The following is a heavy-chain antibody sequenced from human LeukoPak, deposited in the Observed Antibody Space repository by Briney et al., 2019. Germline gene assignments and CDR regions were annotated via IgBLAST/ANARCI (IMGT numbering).Heavy chain of an antibody. J-gene: IGHJ3*02. CDR2: INPNSGGT. V-gene: IGHV1-2*02. CDR1: GYTFTSYD. Sequence: ASVKVSCKASGYTFTSYDINWVRQAPGQGLEWMGWINPNSGGTNYAQKFQGRVTMTRDTSISTAYMELSRLRSDDTAVYYCARFANAFDIWGQGTMVTVSS. CDR3: ARFANAFDI.